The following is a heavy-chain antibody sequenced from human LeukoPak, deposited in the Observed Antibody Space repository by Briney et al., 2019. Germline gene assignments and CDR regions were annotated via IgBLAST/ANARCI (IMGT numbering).Heavy chain of an antibody. CDR3: ARDTGLAGPCDY. V-gene: IGHV3-11*01. Sequence: GGSLRLSCATSGFTFSDHYMSWIRRAPGKGLEWVSYMSSSDSTIYYADSVKGRFTISRDNAKNSLHLQMNSLRAEDTAVYYCARDTGLAGPCDYWGQGTLVTVSS. CDR2: MSSSDSTI. CDR1: GFTFSDHY. J-gene: IGHJ4*02.